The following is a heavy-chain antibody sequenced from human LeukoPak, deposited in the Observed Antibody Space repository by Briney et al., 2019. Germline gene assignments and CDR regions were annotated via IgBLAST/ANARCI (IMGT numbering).Heavy chain of an antibody. CDR2: MNPNSGNT. CDR3: ARGSDIVVVPAAIRSSMAFDI. D-gene: IGHD2-2*02. Sequence: ASEKVSCKASGYTFTSYDINWVRQATGQGLEWMGWMNPNSGNTGYAQKFQGRATMTRNTSINTAYMELSSLRSEDTAVYYCARGSDIVVVPAAIRSSMAFDIWGQGTMVTVSS. V-gene: IGHV1-8*01. CDR1: GYTFTSYD. J-gene: IGHJ3*02.